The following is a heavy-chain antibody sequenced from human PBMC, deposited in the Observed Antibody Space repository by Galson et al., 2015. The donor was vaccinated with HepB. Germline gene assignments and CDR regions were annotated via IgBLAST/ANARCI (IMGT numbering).Heavy chain of an antibody. V-gene: IGHV3-30*05. Sequence: SLRLSCAASGFTFSSYGMHWVRQAPGKGLEWLAIISYDGNEKYYADSVEGRFTVSRDNSKNTLYLQMNSLRTEGTAVYYCARGEDNWNPNWFDPWGQGTLVTVSS. J-gene: IGHJ5*02. CDR2: ISYDGNEK. D-gene: IGHD1-20*01. CDR3: ARGEDNWNPNWFDP. CDR1: GFTFSSYG.